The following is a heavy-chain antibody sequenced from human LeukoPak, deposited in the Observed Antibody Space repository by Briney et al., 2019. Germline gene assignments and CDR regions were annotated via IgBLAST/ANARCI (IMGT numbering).Heavy chain of an antibody. D-gene: IGHD3-10*01. Sequence: ASVKVSCKASGYTFTSYGINWVRQATGQGLEWMGWMNPNSGNTGYAQKFQGRVTMTRNTSISTAYMELSSLRSEDTAVYYCARGNNYYGSGSLDYWGQGTLVTVSS. CDR2: MNPNSGNT. V-gene: IGHV1-8*02. CDR1: GYTFTSYG. CDR3: ARGNNYYGSGSLDY. J-gene: IGHJ4*02.